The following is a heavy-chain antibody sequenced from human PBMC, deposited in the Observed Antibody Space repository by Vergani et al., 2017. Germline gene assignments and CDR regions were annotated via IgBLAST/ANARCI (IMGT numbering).Heavy chain of an antibody. Sequence: EVQLVESGGGLVQPGRSLRLSCAASGFTFDDYAMHWVRQAPGKGLEWVSGISWNSGSIGYADSVKGRFTISRDNAKNSLYLQMNSLRAEDTALYYCAVGSGSYKYYFDYWVQGTLVTVSS. J-gene: IGHJ4*02. D-gene: IGHD3-10*01. CDR2: ISWNSGSI. V-gene: IGHV3-9*01. CDR3: AVGSGSYKYYFDY. CDR1: GFTFDDYA.